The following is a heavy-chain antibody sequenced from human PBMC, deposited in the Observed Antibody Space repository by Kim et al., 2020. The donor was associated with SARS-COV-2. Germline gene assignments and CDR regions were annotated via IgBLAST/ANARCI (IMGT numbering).Heavy chain of an antibody. Sequence: SVKVSCKASGGTFSSYAISWVRQAPGQGLEWMGGIIPIFGTANYAQKFQGRVTITADESTSTAYMELSSLRSEDTAVYYCARMEHATLVGATTYYYYGMDVWGQGTTVTVSS. V-gene: IGHV1-69*13. CDR2: IIPIFGTA. D-gene: IGHD1-26*01. CDR3: ARMEHATLVGATTYYYYGMDV. J-gene: IGHJ6*02. CDR1: GGTFSSYA.